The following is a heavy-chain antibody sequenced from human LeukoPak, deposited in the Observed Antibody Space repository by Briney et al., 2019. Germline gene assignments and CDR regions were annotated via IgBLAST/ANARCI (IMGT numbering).Heavy chain of an antibody. D-gene: IGHD1-1*01. J-gene: IGHJ4*02. CDR2: IKQDESEK. V-gene: IGHV3-7*03. Sequence: GGSLRLSCAASGFTFSSYWTSWVRQAPGKGLEWVANIKQDESEKYFVDSVKGRFTISRDNSKNSLYLQMNSLRTEDTALYYCAKDEGGAHNPLFDYWGQGTLVTVSS. CDR3: AKDEGGAHNPLFDY. CDR1: GFTFSSYW.